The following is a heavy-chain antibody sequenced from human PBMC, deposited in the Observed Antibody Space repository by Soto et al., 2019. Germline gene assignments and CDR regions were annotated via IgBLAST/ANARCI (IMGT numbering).Heavy chain of an antibody. CDR3: ARDSDQDY. CDR1: GFTFSSYA. Sequence: GGSLRLSCAASGFTFSSYAMHWVRQAPGKGLEWVAVISYDGSNKYYADSVKGRFTISRDNSKNTLYLQMNSLRAEDTAVYYCARDSDQDYWGQGTLVTVSS. J-gene: IGHJ4*02. CDR2: ISYDGSNK. D-gene: IGHD2-2*01. V-gene: IGHV3-30*04.